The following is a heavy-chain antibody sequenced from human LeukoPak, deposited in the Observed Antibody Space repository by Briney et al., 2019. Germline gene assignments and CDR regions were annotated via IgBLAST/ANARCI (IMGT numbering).Heavy chain of an antibody. Sequence: GASVKVSCKASGYTFTSYGISWVRQAPGQGLEWMGWISAYNGNTNYAQKLQGRVTMTTDTSTSTAYMELSSLRSEDTAVYYCASLGYWSGRSPSVGAFDIWGQGTMVTVSS. D-gene: IGHD3-10*01. CDR2: ISAYNGNT. CDR1: GYTFTSYG. CDR3: ASLGYWSGRSPSVGAFDI. V-gene: IGHV1-18*01. J-gene: IGHJ3*02.